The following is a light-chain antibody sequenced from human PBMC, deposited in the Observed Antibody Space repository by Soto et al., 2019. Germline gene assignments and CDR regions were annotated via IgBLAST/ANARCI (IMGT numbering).Light chain of an antibody. CDR3: QQYSRSPWT. CDR1: QSVASNY. V-gene: IGKV3-20*01. CDR2: GAS. Sequence: EIVLTQSPGTLSLSPGERATLSCRASQSVASNYLAWYQQKPGQAPRLLIYGASSRATGMPDRFSGSGSGTDFTLTISRLEPEDFAVYNCQQYSRSPWTFGQGTKVEIK. J-gene: IGKJ1*01.